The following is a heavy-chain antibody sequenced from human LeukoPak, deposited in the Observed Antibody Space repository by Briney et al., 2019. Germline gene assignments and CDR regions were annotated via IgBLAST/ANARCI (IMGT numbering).Heavy chain of an antibody. CDR3: ARSLPQYYYYYMDV. Sequence: GASVKVSCKASGYIFTSYGISWVRQAPGQGLEWMGWISVYNGNTNYPQRLQGRVTMTTDTSTTTAYMELRSLRSDDTAVYYCARSLPQYYYYYMDVWGKGTTVTVSS. J-gene: IGHJ6*03. CDR1: GYIFTSYG. CDR2: ISVYNGNT. V-gene: IGHV1-18*01.